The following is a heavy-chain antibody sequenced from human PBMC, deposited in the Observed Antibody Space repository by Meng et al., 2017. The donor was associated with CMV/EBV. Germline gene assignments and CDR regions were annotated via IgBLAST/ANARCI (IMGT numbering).Heavy chain of an antibody. CDR1: GFTFSSYW. CDR3: ARVIGDYDFWSGYSLYYYYGMDV. J-gene: IGHJ6*02. Sequence: GESLKISCAASGFTFSSYWMSWVRQAPGKGLEWVANIKQDGSEKYYVDSVKGRFTISRDNAKNSLYLQMNSLRAEDTAVYYCARVIGDYDFWSGYSLYYYYGMDVWGQGTTVTVS. CDR2: IKQDGSEK. D-gene: IGHD3-3*01. V-gene: IGHV3-7*01.